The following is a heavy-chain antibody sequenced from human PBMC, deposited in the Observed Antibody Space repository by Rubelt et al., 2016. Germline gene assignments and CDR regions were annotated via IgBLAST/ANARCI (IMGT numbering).Heavy chain of an antibody. CDR3: ARGRMGFHYYYYGMDV. V-gene: IGHV4-34*01. CDR1: GGSFSGYY. D-gene: IGHD1-26*01. Sequence: QVQLQQWGAGLLKPSETLSLTCAVYGGSFSGYYWSWIRQPPGKGLEWIGEINHSGSTNYNPSLKSRVPISVHTSKNQFSLKLGSVTAADTAVYYCARGRMGFHYYYYGMDVWGQGTTVTVSS. CDR2: INHSGST. J-gene: IGHJ6*02.